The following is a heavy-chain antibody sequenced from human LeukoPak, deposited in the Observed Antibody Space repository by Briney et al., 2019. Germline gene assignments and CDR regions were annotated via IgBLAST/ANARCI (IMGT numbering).Heavy chain of an antibody. J-gene: IGHJ4*02. D-gene: IGHD3-22*01. CDR3: AKDLYDSSGYCFDY. CDR2: ISGDGGST. CDR1: GFTFDDYA. V-gene: IGHV3-43*02. Sequence: GGSLRLSCAASGFTFDDYAMHWVRQAPGKGLEWVSLISGDGGSTYYADSVKGRFTISGDNSKNSLYLQMNSLRTDDTALYYCAKDLYDSSGYCFDYWGQGTLVTVSS.